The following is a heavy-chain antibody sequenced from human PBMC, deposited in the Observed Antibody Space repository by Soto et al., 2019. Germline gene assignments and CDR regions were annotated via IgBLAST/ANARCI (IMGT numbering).Heavy chain of an antibody. Sequence: QVQLQESGPGLVKPSETLSLTCTISGGSISSYFWSWIRQPPGKGLEWIGYIYYSGNTNYNPSLNSRVTLSVDTSEKRLSLRLSTVPAADTVVYYCARDSSAAGTPLFDFWGQGALVTVSS. CDR1: GGSISSYF. CDR2: IYYSGNT. J-gene: IGHJ4*02. V-gene: IGHV4-59*01. D-gene: IGHD6-13*01. CDR3: ARDSSAAGTPLFDF.